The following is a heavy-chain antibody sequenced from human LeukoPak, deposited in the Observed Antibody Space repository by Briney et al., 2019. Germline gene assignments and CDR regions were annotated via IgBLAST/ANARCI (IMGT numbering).Heavy chain of an antibody. J-gene: IGHJ6*02. CDR3: SRALVAAAASNYYYYGMDV. Sequence: GGPLRLSGTASGFTFGDYAMSGGRQSPGKGLDWLGFIISKTFGGTSEYAASVKGRFTISRDDSKSIAYLQMNSLKTEDTAVYYCSRALVAAAASNYYYYGMDVWGQGTTVTVSS. V-gene: IGHV3-49*04. CDR2: IISKTFGGTS. D-gene: IGHD6-13*01. CDR1: GFTFGDYA.